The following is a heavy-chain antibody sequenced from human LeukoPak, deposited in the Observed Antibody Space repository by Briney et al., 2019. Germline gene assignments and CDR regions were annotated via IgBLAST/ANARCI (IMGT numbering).Heavy chain of an antibody. Sequence: LGGSLRLSCAASGFTFSSYSMNWVRQAPGKGLEWVSYISSSSSTIYYADSVKGRFTISRDNAKNSLYLQMNSLRAEDTAVYYCARDDGADYYDSSGYRQDYYYYYGMDVWGQGTTVTVSS. J-gene: IGHJ6*02. CDR3: ARDDGADYYDSSGYRQDYYYYYGMDV. CDR2: ISSSSSTI. V-gene: IGHV3-48*04. D-gene: IGHD3-22*01. CDR1: GFTFSSYS.